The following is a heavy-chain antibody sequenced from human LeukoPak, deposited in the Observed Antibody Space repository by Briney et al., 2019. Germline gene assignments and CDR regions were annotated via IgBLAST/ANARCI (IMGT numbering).Heavy chain of an antibody. CDR3: ARGSPVGYSYGNRDY. CDR1: GFTFSGYW. V-gene: IGHV3-7*04. D-gene: IGHD5-18*01. CDR2: VKQDGSEK. Sequence: PWGSLRLSCAASGFTFSGYWMSWVRQAPGKGLEWVANVKQDGSEKYYVDSVKGRFTISRDNAKNSLYLQMNSLRADDTAVFYCARGSPVGYSYGNRDYWGQGTLVIVAS. J-gene: IGHJ4*02.